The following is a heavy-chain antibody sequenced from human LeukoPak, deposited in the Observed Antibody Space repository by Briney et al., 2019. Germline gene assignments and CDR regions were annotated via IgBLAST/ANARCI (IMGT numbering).Heavy chain of an antibody. CDR3: ARAGSYSVGVVHP. CDR1: GFTFSSYA. J-gene: IGHJ5*02. V-gene: IGHV3-30-3*01. D-gene: IGHD1-26*01. CDR2: ISYDGSNK. Sequence: AGGSLRLSCAASGFTFSSYAMHWVRQAPGEGLEWVAVISYDGSNKYYADSVKGRFTISRDNSKNTLYLQMNSLRAEDTAVYYCARAGSYSVGVVHPWGQGTLVTVSS.